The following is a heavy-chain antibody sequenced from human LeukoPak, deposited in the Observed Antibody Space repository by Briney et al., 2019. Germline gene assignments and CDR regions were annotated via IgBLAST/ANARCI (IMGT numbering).Heavy chain of an antibody. CDR1: GYTFTGYY. V-gene: IGHV1-2*02. J-gene: IGHJ4*02. Sequence: ASVKVSCKASGYTFTGYYMHWVRQAPGQGLEWMGWINPNSGGTNYAQKFQGRVTMTRDTSISTAYMELSRLRSDDTAVYYCARALNVVGATNYWGQGTLVTVSS. CDR3: ARALNVVGATNY. D-gene: IGHD1-26*01. CDR2: INPNSGGT.